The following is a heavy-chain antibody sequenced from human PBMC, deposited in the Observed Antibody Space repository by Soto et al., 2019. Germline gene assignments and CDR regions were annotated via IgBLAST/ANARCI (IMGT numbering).Heavy chain of an antibody. J-gene: IGHJ5*02. CDR2: IKHDGSEK. V-gene: IGHV3-7*01. Sequence: EVQLVESGGGLVQPGGSLRLSCAASGFTFSSYWMSWVRQAPGKGLEWVANIKHDGSEKYYVDSVKGRFTISSDNAKNALYLQMNSLRGEDTAVYYCSREAVYRYNWFDPWGQGTLVTVSS. CDR3: SREAVYRYNWFDP. D-gene: IGHD4-4*01. CDR1: GFTFSSYW.